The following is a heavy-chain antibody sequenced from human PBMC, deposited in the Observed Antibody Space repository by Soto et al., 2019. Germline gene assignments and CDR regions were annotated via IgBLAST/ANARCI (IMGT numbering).Heavy chain of an antibody. D-gene: IGHD3-10*01. CDR2: IIPIFGTA. CDR3: EGGQVRGSPSYWFDP. J-gene: IGHJ5*02. CDR1: GGTFSSYA. Sequence: QVQLVQSGAEVKKPGSSVKVSCKASGGTFSSYAISWVRQAPGQGLAWVGGIIPIFGTANYAQKFQGRVTITADESKSTAYMELSSLRSVDTAVYYCEGGQVRGSPSYWFDPWGQGTLVTVSS. V-gene: IGHV1-69*01.